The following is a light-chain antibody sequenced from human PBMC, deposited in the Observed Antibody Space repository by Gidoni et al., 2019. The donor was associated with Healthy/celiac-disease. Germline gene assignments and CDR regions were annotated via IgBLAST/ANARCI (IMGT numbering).Light chain of an antibody. J-gene: IGKJ2*01. V-gene: IGKV4-1*01. Sequence: DIVMTQSPDSLAVSLGERATINCKSSQSVLYSSNNKNYLAWYQQKLGQPPKLLIYWAPTRESGVPDRFSGSGSGTDFTLTISSMQAEDVAVYYCQQYYSTPVTFGQGTKLEIK. CDR1: QSVLYSSNNKNY. CDR2: WAP. CDR3: QQYYSTPVT.